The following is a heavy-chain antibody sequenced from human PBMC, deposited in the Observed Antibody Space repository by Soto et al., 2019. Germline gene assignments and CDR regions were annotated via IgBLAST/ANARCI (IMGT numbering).Heavy chain of an antibody. Sequence: PGESLKISCKVSGYRFTTYWIAWVRQMPGKGLEWMGIIHPGDSDTRYSPSFQGQVTISADKSVGTAFLQWSRLKASDTATYYCARQEQLSPYYYDMDVWGQGTTVTVS. V-gene: IGHV5-51*01. D-gene: IGHD1-1*01. CDR1: GYRFTTYW. CDR2: IHPGDSDT. CDR3: ARQEQLSPYYYDMDV. J-gene: IGHJ6*02.